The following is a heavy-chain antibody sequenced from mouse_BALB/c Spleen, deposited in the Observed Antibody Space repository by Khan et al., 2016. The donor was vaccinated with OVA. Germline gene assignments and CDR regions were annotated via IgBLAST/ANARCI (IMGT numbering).Heavy chain of an antibody. CDR2: ISNDGSN. V-gene: IGHV3-6*02. Sequence: EVQLQESGPGLVKPSQSLSLTCSVTGYSITSGYYLNWIRQLPGNILEWMNFISNDGSNNYNTSLKNRISFTRDTSEKQFFLTLTSVTTEDTATDYCTRDKNCYGYLAYWGQGTLVTVSA. J-gene: IGHJ3*01. CDR1: GYSITSGYY. D-gene: IGHD1-2*01. CDR3: TRDKNCYGYLAY.